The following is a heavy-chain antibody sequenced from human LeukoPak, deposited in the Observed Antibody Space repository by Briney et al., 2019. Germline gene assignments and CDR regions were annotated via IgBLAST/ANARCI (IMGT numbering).Heavy chain of an antibody. CDR1: GYTFTSYD. Sequence: ASVKVSCKASGYTFTSYDINWERQATGQGLEWMGWMNPNSGNTGYAQKFQGRVTITRNTSISTAYMELSSLRSEDTAVYYCARGGGSSTADAFDIWGQGTMVTVSS. CDR3: ARGGGSSTADAFDI. V-gene: IGHV1-8*03. CDR2: MNPNSGNT. J-gene: IGHJ3*02. D-gene: IGHD2-2*01.